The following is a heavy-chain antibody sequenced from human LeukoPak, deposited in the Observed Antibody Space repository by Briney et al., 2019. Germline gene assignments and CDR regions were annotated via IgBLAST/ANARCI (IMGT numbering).Heavy chain of an antibody. CDR2: IVVGSGNT. D-gene: IGHD1-1*01. J-gene: IGHJ3*02. V-gene: IGHV1-58*02. CDR1: GFTFTSSA. Sequence: SVKVSCKASGFTFTSSAMQWVRQARGQRLEWIGWIVVGSGNTNYAQKFQERVTITRDMSTSTAYMELSSLRSEDTAVYYCAALPRDNWNDGGDAFDIWGQGTMVTVSS. CDR3: AALPRDNWNDGGDAFDI.